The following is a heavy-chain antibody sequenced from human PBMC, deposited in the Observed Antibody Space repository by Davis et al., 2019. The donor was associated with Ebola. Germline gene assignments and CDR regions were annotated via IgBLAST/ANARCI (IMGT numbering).Heavy chain of an antibody. CDR3: ARAPLGFCSGGNCYPDY. CDR2: ISSSSSYI. Sequence: PGGSLRLSCAASGFTFSSYSMNWVRQAPGKGLEWVSSISSSSSYIYYADSVKGRFTISRDNAKNSLYLQMNSLTADDTAVYYCARAPLGFCSGGNCYPDYWGQGVLVTVSS. V-gene: IGHV3-21*01. J-gene: IGHJ4*02. CDR1: GFTFSSYS. D-gene: IGHD2-15*01.